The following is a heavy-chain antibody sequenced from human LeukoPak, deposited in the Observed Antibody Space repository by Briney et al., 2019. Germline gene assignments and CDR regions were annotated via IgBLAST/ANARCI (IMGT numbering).Heavy chain of an antibody. D-gene: IGHD3-22*01. J-gene: IGHJ4*02. Sequence: GGPHRLSCAASGLTFGDAWMSWVRQAPGKGLEWVARITSGEATEYAAPVRGRFTISRDDSKATLYLQMDSLETEDTAIYYCTTYRYSYGSTGYSYFDYWGQGVLVTASS. CDR1: GLTFGDAW. CDR3: TTYRYSYGSTGYSYFDY. CDR2: ITSGEAT. V-gene: IGHV3-15*01.